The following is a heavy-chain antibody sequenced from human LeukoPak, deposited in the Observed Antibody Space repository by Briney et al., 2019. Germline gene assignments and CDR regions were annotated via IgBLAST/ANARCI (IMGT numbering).Heavy chain of an antibody. J-gene: IGHJ6*03. Sequence: SETLSLTCTVSGGSISSSSYYWGWIRQPPGKGLEWTGNIYYSGSTYYNPSLKSRVTISVDTSKNQFSLKLSSVTAADTAVYYCARLVTEYGDYATYYYYYMDVWGKGTTVTISS. D-gene: IGHD4-17*01. V-gene: IGHV4-39*01. CDR1: GGSISSSSYY. CDR3: ARLVTEYGDYATYYYYYMDV. CDR2: IYYSGST.